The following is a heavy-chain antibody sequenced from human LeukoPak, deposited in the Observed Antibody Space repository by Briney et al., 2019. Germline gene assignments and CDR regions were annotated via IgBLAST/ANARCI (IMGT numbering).Heavy chain of an antibody. J-gene: IGHJ5*02. CDR2: IISIIGGGTS. D-gene: IGHD3-10*01. Sequence: PGGSLRLSCAASGFTFSNVWMSWVRQAPGKGLEWVGRIISIIGGGTSDYPAPVKGRFTISRDDSKNTLYLQMNSLKIEDTAVYYCARRVSDYGSGSYREKWFDPWGQGTLVTVSS. CDR3: ARRVSDYGSGSYREKWFDP. CDR1: GFTFSNVW. V-gene: IGHV3-15*01.